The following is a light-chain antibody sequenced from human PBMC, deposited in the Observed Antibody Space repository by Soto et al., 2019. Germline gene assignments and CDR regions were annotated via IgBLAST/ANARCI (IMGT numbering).Light chain of an antibody. V-gene: IGKV3-20*01. J-gene: IGKJ1*01. CDR2: GAF. Sequence: EIVLTQSPGTLSLSPGERATLSCRASQSVSNRFLAWYQQKPGQAPRLLIYGAFSRATGIPDRLSGSGSGTDFTLTISRREPEYFAVYFWQQYGSSPQTCGQGTKVEIK. CDR3: QQYGSSPQT. CDR1: QSVSNRF.